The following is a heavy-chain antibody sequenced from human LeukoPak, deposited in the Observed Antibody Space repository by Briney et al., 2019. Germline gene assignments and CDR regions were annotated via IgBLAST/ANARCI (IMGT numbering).Heavy chain of an antibody. J-gene: IGHJ6*02. Sequence: PSETLSLTCTVSGYSISSGYYWGWIRQAPGKGLEWIGSIYHSGSTYYNPSLKSRVTISVDTSKNQFSLKLSSVTAADTAVYYCARVPVSGATHYGMDVWGQGTTVTVSS. CDR3: ARVPVSGATHYGMDV. D-gene: IGHD1-26*01. CDR1: GYSISSGYY. V-gene: IGHV4-38-2*02. CDR2: IYHSGST.